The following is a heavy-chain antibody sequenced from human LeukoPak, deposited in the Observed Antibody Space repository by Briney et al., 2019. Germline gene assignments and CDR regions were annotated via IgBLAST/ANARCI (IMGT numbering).Heavy chain of an antibody. D-gene: IGHD3-22*01. CDR2: IVVGSGNT. J-gene: IGHJ4*02. CDR3: ATGASYYDTSGYYFDY. Sequence: ASVKVSCKASGFTFSSSAMQWVRQARGQRLEWIGWIVVGSGNTNYAQKFHERVTITRGMSTSTAYMELSSLRSADTAVYFCATGASYYDTSGYYFDYWGQGTLVSVSS. V-gene: IGHV1-58*02. CDR1: GFTFSSSA.